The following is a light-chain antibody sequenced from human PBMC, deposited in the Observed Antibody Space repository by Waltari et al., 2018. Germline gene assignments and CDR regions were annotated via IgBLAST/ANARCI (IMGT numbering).Light chain of an antibody. Sequence: QSALTQPASVSGSPGQSITISCTGTSSDVGSYNLVSWYQQHPGKAPKLMIYEVSKRPSGGSNRFSGSKSGNTASLTISGLQAEDEADYYCCSYAGSSTVFGGGTKLTVL. J-gene: IGLJ3*02. CDR1: SSDVGSYNL. V-gene: IGLV2-23*02. CDR3: CSYAGSSTV. CDR2: EVS.